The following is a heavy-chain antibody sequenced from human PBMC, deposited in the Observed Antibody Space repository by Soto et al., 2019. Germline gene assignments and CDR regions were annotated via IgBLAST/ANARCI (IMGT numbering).Heavy chain of an antibody. V-gene: IGHV1-18*01. D-gene: IGHD3-22*01. Sequence: QVQLVQSGAEVKKPGASVKVSCKASGYTFTSYGISWVRQAPGQGLEWMGWISAYNGNTNYAQQLQGRLTMTTDTSTSTAYMELRSLRSDDTAVSYCARATHPGYYYDSSGYYYDYWGQGTLVTVSS. CDR2: ISAYNGNT. CDR1: GYTFTSYG. J-gene: IGHJ4*02. CDR3: ARATHPGYYYDSSGYYYDY.